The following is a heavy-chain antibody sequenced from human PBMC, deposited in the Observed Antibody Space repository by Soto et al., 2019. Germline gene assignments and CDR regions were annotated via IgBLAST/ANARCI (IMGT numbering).Heavy chain of an antibody. D-gene: IGHD6-19*01. V-gene: IGHV4-4*02. J-gene: IGHJ5*02. CDR1: GGSISSSNW. CDR2: IYHSGST. CDR3: ARKGVGVAGTRWFDP. Sequence: SETLSLTCAVSGGSISSSNWWSWVRQPPGKGLEWIGEIYHSGSTNYNPSLKSRVTISVDKSKNQFSLKLSSVTAADTAVYYCARKGVGVAGTRWFDPWGQGTLVTVSS.